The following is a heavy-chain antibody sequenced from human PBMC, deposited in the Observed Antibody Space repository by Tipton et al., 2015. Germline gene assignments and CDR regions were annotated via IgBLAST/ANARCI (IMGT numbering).Heavy chain of an antibody. D-gene: IGHD6-13*01. CDR2: IYHSGIT. J-gene: IGHJ3*02. CDR3: ARMHIAAGGAFDI. Sequence: TLSLTCTVSGGSISSDDYYWSWIRQHPGKGLEWIGYIYHSGITDYNPSLKSRVNISVDTSQNQFSLELSSVTAADTAVYYCARMHIAAGGAFDIWGQGTVVTVSS. CDR1: GGSISSDDYY. V-gene: IGHV4-31*03.